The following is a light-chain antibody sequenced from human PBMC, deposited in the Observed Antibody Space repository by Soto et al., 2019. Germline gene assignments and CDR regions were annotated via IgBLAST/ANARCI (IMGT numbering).Light chain of an antibody. Sequence: DIQMTQSPSTLSASVGDRVTITCRASQSISSWLAWYQQKPGKAPKLLIYKASSLESGLPSRFRGSGSGTDFTLTISSLQPDSFATYYCQQYNTSPTFGQGPKVQIK. J-gene: IGKJ1*01. CDR3: QQYNTSPT. CDR2: KAS. CDR1: QSISSW. V-gene: IGKV1-5*03.